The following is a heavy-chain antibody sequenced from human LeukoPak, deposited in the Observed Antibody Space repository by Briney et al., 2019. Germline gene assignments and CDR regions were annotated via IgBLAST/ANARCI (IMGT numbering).Heavy chain of an antibody. CDR1: GYTFTSYG. CDR2: ISAYNGNT. J-gene: IGHJ5*02. D-gene: IGHD2-2*01. V-gene: IGHV1-18*01. CDR3: ARDKVVVPPPISYFEYDWFDP. Sequence: ASVKVSCKASGYTFTSYGISWVRQAPGQGLEWMGWISAYNGNTNYAQKLQGRVTMTTDTSTSTAYMELRSLRSDDTAVYYCARDKVVVPPPISYFEYDWFDPWGQGTLVTVSS.